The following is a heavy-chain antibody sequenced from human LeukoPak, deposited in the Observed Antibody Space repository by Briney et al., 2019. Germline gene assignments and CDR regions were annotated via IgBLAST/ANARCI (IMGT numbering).Heavy chain of an antibody. J-gene: IGHJ4*02. D-gene: IGHD7-27*01. Sequence: GRSLRLSCAASGFTFTTYAMHWVRQAPGKGLEWVAVISYDGTNKYYADSVKGRFTISRDNSKNTLYLQMNSLRTEDTAVYYCARVNWGLDYWGQGTLVTVSS. CDR3: ARVNWGLDY. CDR1: GFTFTTYA. CDR2: ISYDGTNK. V-gene: IGHV3-30-3*01.